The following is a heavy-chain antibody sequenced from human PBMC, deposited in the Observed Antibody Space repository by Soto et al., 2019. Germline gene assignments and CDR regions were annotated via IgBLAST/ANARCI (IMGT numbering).Heavy chain of an antibody. D-gene: IGHD6-13*01. CDR1: GGTFSSYA. Sequence: QVQLVQSGAEVKKPGSSVKVSCKASGGTFSSYAISWVRQAPGQGLEWMGGIIPIFGTADYAQKFQGRVTITADESTSAAYMELRGLRSEDTAVYYCASLIAAAGPPHSPRCYYGMEVWGQGTTVTVSS. CDR3: ASLIAAAGPPHSPRCYYGMEV. J-gene: IGHJ6*02. CDR2: IIPIFGTA. V-gene: IGHV1-69*12.